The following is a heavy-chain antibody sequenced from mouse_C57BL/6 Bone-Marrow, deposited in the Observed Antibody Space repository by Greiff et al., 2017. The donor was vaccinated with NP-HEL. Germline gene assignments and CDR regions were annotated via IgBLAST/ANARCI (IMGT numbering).Heavy chain of an antibody. CDR1: GYSITSGYY. CDR2: ISYDGSN. V-gene: IGHV3-6*01. D-gene: IGHD2-1*01. J-gene: IGHJ3*01. CDR3: ARGDGNYGGFAY. Sequence: EVKVEESGPGLVKPSQSLSLTCSVTGYSITSGYYWNWIRQFPGNKLEWMGYISYDGSNNYNPSLKNRISITRDTSKNQFFLKLNSVTTEDTATYYCARGDGNYGGFAYWGQGTLVTVSA.